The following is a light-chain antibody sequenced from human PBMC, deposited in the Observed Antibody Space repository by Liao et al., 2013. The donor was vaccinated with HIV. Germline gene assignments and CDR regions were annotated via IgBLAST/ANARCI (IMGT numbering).Light chain of an antibody. J-gene: IGLJ2*01. CDR2: KDS. V-gene: IGLV3-25*03. Sequence: SYVLTQPPSVSVAPGKTARITCGGNNIGSKSVHWYQQKPGQAPVLVISKDSDRPSGIPERFSGSSSGTTVTLTISGVQAEDEADYYCQSADSSGSYVVFGGGTKLTVL. CDR3: QSADSSGSYVV. CDR1: NIGSKS.